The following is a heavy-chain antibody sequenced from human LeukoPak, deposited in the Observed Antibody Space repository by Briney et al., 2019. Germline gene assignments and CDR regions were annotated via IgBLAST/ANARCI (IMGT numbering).Heavy chain of an antibody. CDR2: INSDGSST. CDR1: GFTFSSYE. Sequence: GGSLRLSCAASGFTFSSYEMNWVRQAPGKGLVWVSRINSDGSSTSYADSVKGRFTISRDNAKNTLYLQMNSLRAEDTAVYYCARVAGSAAGTDGYFDYWGQGTLVTVSS. CDR3: ARVAGSAAGTDGYFDY. J-gene: IGHJ4*02. V-gene: IGHV3-74*01. D-gene: IGHD6-13*01.